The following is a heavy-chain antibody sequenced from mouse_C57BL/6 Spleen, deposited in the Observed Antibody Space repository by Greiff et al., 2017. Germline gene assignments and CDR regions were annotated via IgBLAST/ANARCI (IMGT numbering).Heavy chain of an antibody. J-gene: IGHJ4*01. D-gene: IGHD2-5*01. CDR1: GYAFSSYW. CDR2: IYPGDGDT. CDR3: ARSYSNYVYAMDY. V-gene: IGHV1-80*01. Sequence: QVQLKQSGAELVKPGASVKISCKASGYAFSSYWMNWVKQRPGKGLEWIGQIYPGDGDTNYNGKFKGKATLTADKSSSTAYMQLSSLTSEDSAVYFCARSYSNYVYAMDYWGQGTSVTVSS.